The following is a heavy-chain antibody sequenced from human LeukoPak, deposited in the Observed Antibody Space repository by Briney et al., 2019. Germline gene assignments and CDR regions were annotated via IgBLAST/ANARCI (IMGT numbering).Heavy chain of an antibody. Sequence: PSETLSLTCTVSGGSISSGDYYWSWIRQPPGKGLEWIGYIYESGISHFRDSGSTYYNPSLKSRVTISIDTSKKQFSLKLSSVTAADTAVYFCARGEIDYATGLSSYFDYWGQGTLVTVSS. CDR3: ARGEIDYATGLSSYFDY. V-gene: IGHV4-30-4*01. CDR2: IYESGISHFRDSGST. J-gene: IGHJ4*02. D-gene: IGHD4-17*01. CDR1: GGSISSGDYY.